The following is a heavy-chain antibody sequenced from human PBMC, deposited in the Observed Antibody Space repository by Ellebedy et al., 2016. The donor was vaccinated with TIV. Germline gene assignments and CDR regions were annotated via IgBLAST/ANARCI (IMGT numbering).Heavy chain of an antibody. D-gene: IGHD6-13*01. Sequence: GESLKISCAASGFIFSTYSMNWVRQAPGKGLGWVSFITSDSTTIFYAGSVKGRFTISRDNAKNSLFLQMNSLSAEDTAVYYCVRGRGIAAAGTPAPDYWGQGTLVTVSS. J-gene: IGHJ4*02. CDR3: VRGRGIAAAGTPAPDY. V-gene: IGHV3-48*04. CDR2: ITSDSTTI. CDR1: GFIFSTYS.